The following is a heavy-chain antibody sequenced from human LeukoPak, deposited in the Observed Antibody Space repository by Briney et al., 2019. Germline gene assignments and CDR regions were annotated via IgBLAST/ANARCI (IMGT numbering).Heavy chain of an antibody. J-gene: IGHJ6*03. CDR1: GFMFRDCG. CDR2: IWNDGRSE. CDR3: AKDPGATAWGYYMDV. V-gene: IGHV3-30*02. D-gene: IGHD7-27*01. Sequence: PGGSLRLSCAASGFMFRDCGMHWVRQAPGKGLEWVSFIWNDGRSEHYADSVQGRFSISRDNSDNTLYLHMTNLRPDDTAVYYCAKDPGATAWGYYMDVWGTGTTVTVSS.